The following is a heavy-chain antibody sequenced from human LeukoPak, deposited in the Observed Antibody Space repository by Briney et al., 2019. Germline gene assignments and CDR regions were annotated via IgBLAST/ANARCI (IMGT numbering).Heavy chain of an antibody. CDR1: GGSISSNSYY. J-gene: IGHJ4*02. D-gene: IGHD3-22*01. V-gene: IGHV4-39*07. CDR3: ARGITMTH. CDR2: INHSGST. Sequence: SETLSLTCAVSGGSISSNSYYWSWIRQPPGKGLEWIGEINHSGSTNYNPSLKSRVTISVDTSKNQFSLKLSSVTAADTAVYYCARGITMTHWGQGTLVTVSS.